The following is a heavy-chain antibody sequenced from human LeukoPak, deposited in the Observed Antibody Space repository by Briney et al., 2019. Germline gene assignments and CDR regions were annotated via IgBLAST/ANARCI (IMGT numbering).Heavy chain of an antibody. V-gene: IGHV1-18*01. CDR1: GYSENFYG. J-gene: IGHJ4*02. Sequence: GPSVKLCCKSSGYSENFYGITWVRQVAGQGLEWMGWISAQHGQTEYAPNSQDRVTMTTDTYTNTAYMELRSLRSDDTAVYYCAGSLGYCTSNVCYLKYWGEATLATVS. D-gene: IGHD2-8*01. CDR3: AGSLGYCTSNVCYLKY. CDR2: ISAQHGQT.